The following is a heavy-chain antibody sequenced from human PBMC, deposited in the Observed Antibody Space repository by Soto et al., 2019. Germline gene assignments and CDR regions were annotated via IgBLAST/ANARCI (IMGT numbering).Heavy chain of an antibody. J-gene: IGHJ4*02. CDR3: ARGEIPGEY. Sequence: QLQLQESGSGLVKPSQTLSLTCAVSGDSIRSGGVSWSLIRQTPGKGLEWMGYIYHTGSTYYNPSLKSRVTMSIDRSKSQLSLKLTSVTAADTAVYYCARGEIPGEYWGQGTLVTVSS. CDR2: IYHTGST. D-gene: IGHD3-16*01. CDR1: GDSIRSGGVS. V-gene: IGHV4-30-2*01.